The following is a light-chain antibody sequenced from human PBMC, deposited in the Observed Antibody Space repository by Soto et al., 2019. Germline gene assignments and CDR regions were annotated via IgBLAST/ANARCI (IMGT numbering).Light chain of an antibody. CDR1: RSVKSN. J-gene: IGKJ4*01. V-gene: IGKV3-15*01. CDR2: DAS. Sequence: EVVLTQSPATLSVSPGEKGTLSCRASRSVKSNLAWYQQKPGQAPRLLIYDASNRATGIPARFSGSGSGTEFTLTISSLQSEDFAIYYCQQYHIWLTFGGGTKVDIK. CDR3: QQYHIWLT.